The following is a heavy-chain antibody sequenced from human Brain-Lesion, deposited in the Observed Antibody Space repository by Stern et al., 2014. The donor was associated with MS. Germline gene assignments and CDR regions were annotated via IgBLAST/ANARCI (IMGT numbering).Heavy chain of an antibody. D-gene: IGHD3-10*01. Sequence: EVQLLESGGGLVQPGGSLRLSCAASGFTFSNYWMHWVRQAPGKGLVWVSRVNNDGRRTSYADSVKGRFTMSRDNDKNTLYLQMNSLRVEDTAIYYCARGERWFDSWGQGTLVTVSS. CDR2: VNNDGRRT. V-gene: IGHV3-74*02. J-gene: IGHJ5*01. CDR3: ARGERWFDS. CDR1: GFTFSNYW.